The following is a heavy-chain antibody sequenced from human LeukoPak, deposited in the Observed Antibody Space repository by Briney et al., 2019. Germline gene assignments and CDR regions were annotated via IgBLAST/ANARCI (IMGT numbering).Heavy chain of an antibody. J-gene: IGHJ4*02. D-gene: IGHD3-22*01. Sequence: GGSLRLSCAASGFSFGTYPMTWVRQAPGKGLECVSTVSGSGGNTYYTDSVKGRFTISRDNSKNTLFLQMSSLRAEDTALYYCTKGGVVSAFGYWGQGVLVTVSS. V-gene: IGHV3-23*01. CDR2: VSGSGGNT. CDR1: GFSFGTYP. CDR3: TKGGVVSAFGY.